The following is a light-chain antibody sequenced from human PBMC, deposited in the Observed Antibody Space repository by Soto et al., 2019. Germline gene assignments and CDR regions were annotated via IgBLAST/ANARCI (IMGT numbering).Light chain of an antibody. CDR3: HQYGSSPPT. J-gene: IGKJ1*01. CDR2: GAS. CDR1: QSVSSSY. Sequence: EIVLTQSPGTLSLSPGERATLSCRASQSVSSSYLAWYQQKPGQAPRLLIYGASNRAAGIPDRFRGSGSGTDFTLTISRLEPEDFAVYYCHQYGSSPPTFGQGTKVESK. V-gene: IGKV3-20*01.